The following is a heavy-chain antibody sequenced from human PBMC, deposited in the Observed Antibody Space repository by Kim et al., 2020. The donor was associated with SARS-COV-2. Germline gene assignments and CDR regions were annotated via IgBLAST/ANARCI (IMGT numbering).Heavy chain of an antibody. V-gene: IGHV3-9*01. D-gene: IGHD3-10*01. CDR3: AKDMVRGVIIRSPLDY. CDR2: ISWNSGSI. Sequence: GGSLRLSCAASGFTFDDYAMHWVRQAPGKGLEWVSGISWNSGSIGYADSVKGRFTISRDNAKNSLYLQMNSLRAEYTALYYCAKDMVRGVIIRSPLDYWGQGTLVTVSS. CDR1: GFTFDDYA. J-gene: IGHJ4*02.